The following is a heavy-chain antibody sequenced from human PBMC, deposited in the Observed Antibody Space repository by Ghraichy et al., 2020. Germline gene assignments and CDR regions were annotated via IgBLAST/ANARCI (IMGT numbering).Heavy chain of an antibody. D-gene: IGHD2-2*01. Sequence: LSLTCAASGFTFSEHYMDWVRQAPGKGLEWVGRSRNKANSYTTEYAASVKGRFTISRDDSKNSLYLQMNSLKTEDTAVYYCAKLGYCVTTTCRGLGNWGQGTLVIVSP. CDR1: GFTFSEHY. CDR3: AKLGYCVTTTCRGLGN. CDR2: SRNKANSYTT. J-gene: IGHJ4*02. V-gene: IGHV3-72*01.